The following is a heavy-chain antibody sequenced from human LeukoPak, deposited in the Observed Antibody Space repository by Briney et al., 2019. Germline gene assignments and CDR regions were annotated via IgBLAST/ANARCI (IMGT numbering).Heavy chain of an antibody. V-gene: IGHV1-69*05. Sequence: ASVKVSCKASGGTFSSYAISWVRQAPGQGLEWMGGIIPIFGTANYAQKFQGRVTITTDESTSTAYMELCSLRSEDTAVYYCAVGYYDSSGPDYWGQGTLVTVSS. CDR3: AVGYYDSSGPDY. J-gene: IGHJ4*02. D-gene: IGHD3-22*01. CDR2: IIPIFGTA. CDR1: GGTFSSYA.